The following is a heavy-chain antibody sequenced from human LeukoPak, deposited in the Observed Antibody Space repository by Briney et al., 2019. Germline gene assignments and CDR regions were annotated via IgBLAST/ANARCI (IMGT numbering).Heavy chain of an antibody. CDR2: ISYDGSNK. CDR3: AKGFGDYVDY. CDR1: GFTFSSYG. D-gene: IGHD3-16*01. V-gene: IGHV3-30*18. Sequence: GGSLRLSCAASGFTFSSYGMHWVRQAPGKGLEWVAVISYDGSNKYYADSVKGRFTISRDNSKNTLYLQMNSLRAEDTAVYYCAKGFGDYVDYWGQGTLVTVSS. J-gene: IGHJ4*02.